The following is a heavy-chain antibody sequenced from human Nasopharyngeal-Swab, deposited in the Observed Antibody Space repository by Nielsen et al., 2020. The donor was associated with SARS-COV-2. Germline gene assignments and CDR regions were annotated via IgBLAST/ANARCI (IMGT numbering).Heavy chain of an antibody. V-gene: IGHV4-59*01. CDR1: GGSIISYY. CDR3: ARDAYSSRGLYYYGLDV. J-gene: IGHJ6*02. Sequence: SDTLSLTCNVSGGSIISYYWSWIRQPPGKGLEWIGYIYYSGSTNYNPTLKSRVTISVDTTKNQFSLKLSSVTAADTAVYYCARDAYSSRGLYYYGLDVWGQGTTVTVSS. CDR2: IYYSGST. D-gene: IGHD6-13*01.